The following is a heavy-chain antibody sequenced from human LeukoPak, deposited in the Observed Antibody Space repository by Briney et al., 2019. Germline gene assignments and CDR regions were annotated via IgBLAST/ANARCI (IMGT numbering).Heavy chain of an antibody. D-gene: IGHD6-13*01. V-gene: IGHV3-7*01. CDR2: IKQDGSEK. CDR3: AREWQGGIAAAGTRIEGDY. CDR1: GFSVSGYW. Sequence: GGSLRLSCAVSGFSVSGYWMTWVRQAPGKGLEWVANIKQDGSEKNCVDSVKGRFTISRDNAENSLFLQMNSLRVEDTAVYYCAREWQGGIAAAGTRIEGDYWGQGTLVAVSS. J-gene: IGHJ4*02.